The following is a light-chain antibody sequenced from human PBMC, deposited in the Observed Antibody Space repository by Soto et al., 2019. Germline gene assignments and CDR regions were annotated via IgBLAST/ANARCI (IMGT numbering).Light chain of an antibody. CDR1: SSDVGSYNL. J-gene: IGLJ2*01. V-gene: IGLV2-23*02. Sequence: QSALTQPASVSGSPGQSITISCTGTSSDVGSYNLVSWYQQHPGKAPKLMIYEVSKRPSGVANRFSGSKSGNTASLTISGLLAEDEADYYCCSYSGSSTFLVFGGGTQLTVL. CDR3: CSYSGSSTFLV. CDR2: EVS.